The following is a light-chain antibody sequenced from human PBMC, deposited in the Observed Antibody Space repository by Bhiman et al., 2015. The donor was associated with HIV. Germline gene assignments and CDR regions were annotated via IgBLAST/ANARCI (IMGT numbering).Light chain of an antibody. CDR2: YDN. CDR1: NIGSKS. CDR3: QTWDSSTAV. V-gene: IGLV3-21*01. J-gene: IGLJ1*01. Sequence: SYELTQPPSVSVAPGKTARITCGGNNIGSKSVHWYQQKPGQAPVMVIYYDNDRPSGIPERFSGSNSGNTATLTISGTQAMDEADYYCQTWDSSTAVFGTGTRVTVL.